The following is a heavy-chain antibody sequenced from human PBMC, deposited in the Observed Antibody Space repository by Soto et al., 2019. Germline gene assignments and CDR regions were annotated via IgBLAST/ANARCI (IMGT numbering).Heavy chain of an antibody. V-gene: IGHV3-23*01. J-gene: IGHJ4*02. Sequence: EVQLLESGGGLVQPGGSLSLSCAASGFTFSSYAMSWVRQAPGKGLEWVSAISGSGGSTYYADSVKGRFTISRDNSKNTLYLHMNCLRAEDTAVYYCAKARYYGSGSYVGYWGQGSMVTVSS. CDR3: AKARYYGSGSYVGY. D-gene: IGHD3-10*01. CDR1: GFTFSSYA. CDR2: ISGSGGST.